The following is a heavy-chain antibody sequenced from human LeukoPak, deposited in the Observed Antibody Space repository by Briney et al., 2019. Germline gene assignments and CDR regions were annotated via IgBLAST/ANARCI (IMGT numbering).Heavy chain of an antibody. CDR3: ARNPPGIYDILTGSYDGYFDY. Sequence: GGSLRLSCAASGFTFSSYEMNWVRQAPGKGLEWVSYISSSGSTIYYADSVKGRFTISRDNAKNSLYLQMNSLRADDTAVYYRARNPPGIYDILTGSYDGYFDYWGQGTLVTVSS. J-gene: IGHJ4*02. V-gene: IGHV3-48*03. CDR2: ISSSGSTI. D-gene: IGHD3-9*01. CDR1: GFTFSSYE.